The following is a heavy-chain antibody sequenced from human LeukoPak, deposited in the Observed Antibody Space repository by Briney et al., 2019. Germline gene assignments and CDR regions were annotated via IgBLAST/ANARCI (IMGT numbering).Heavy chain of an antibody. CDR3: ARPAVAGTNYYYYGMDV. CDR2: INTNTGNP. D-gene: IGHD6-19*01. CDR1: GYTFTSYA. V-gene: IGHV7-4-1*02. Sequence: ASVKVSCQASGYTFTSYAMNWVRQAPGQGLEWMGWINTNTGNPTYAQGFTGRFVFSLDTSVSTAYLQISSPKAEDTAVYYCARPAVAGTNYYYYGMDVWGQGTTVTVSS. J-gene: IGHJ6*02.